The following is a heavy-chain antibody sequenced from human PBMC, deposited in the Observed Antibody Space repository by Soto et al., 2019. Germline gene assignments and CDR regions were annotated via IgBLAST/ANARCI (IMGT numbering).Heavy chain of an antibody. CDR3: ARGTVNNQYFEY. CDR2: IYYSGSA. V-gene: IGHV4-59*01. Sequence: QGQLQDSGPGLVKPSETLSLICIVSGGSISPYHWSWIRQPPGKGLVWIGYIYYSGSANYNPSLDSRVSLSVDTSKNQFSLRLTSVTAADTALYYCARGTVNNQYFEYWGQGTMVTVSS. CDR1: GGSISPYH. J-gene: IGHJ4*02. D-gene: IGHD4-17*01.